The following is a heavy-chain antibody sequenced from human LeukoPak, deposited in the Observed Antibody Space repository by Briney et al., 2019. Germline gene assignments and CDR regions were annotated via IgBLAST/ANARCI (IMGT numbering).Heavy chain of an antibody. CDR3: AKGPGYCSSTSCPADY. D-gene: IGHD2-2*01. V-gene: IGHV3-33*06. CDR1: GFTFSSHV. Sequence: PGGSLRLSCAASGFTFSSHVMHWVRQAPGKGLEWVAVIWYDGSQKYYADSVQGRFTISRDNSKNTLYLQMNSLRAEDTAVYYCAKGPGYCSSTSCPADYWGQGTLVTVSS. CDR2: IWYDGSQK. J-gene: IGHJ4*02.